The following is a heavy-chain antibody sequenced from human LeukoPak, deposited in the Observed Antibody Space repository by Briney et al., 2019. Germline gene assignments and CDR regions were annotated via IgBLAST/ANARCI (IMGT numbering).Heavy chain of an antibody. J-gene: IGHJ4*02. CDR1: GGSISRLNW. CDR2: IQFTGST. D-gene: IGHD4-11*01. CDR3: ARHMTVTGTRGFDY. Sequence: PSGTLSLNCAVSGGSISRLNWCSWVRQPPGKGLEWIGEIQFTGSTHYNPSLKSRVTISVDESRNQFSLKLSSVTAADTAVYYCARHMTVTGTRGFDYWGQGILVTVSS. V-gene: IGHV4-4*02.